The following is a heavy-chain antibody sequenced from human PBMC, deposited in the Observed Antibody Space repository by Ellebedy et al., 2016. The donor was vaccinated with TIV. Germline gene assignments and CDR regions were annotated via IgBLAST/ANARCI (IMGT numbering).Heavy chain of an antibody. V-gene: IGHV4-31*03. J-gene: IGHJ5*02. CDR1: SGSISTGSYY. CDR2: ITYTGYT. D-gene: IGHD3-3*02. CDR3: TRVAALAFDP. Sequence: LRLXCTVSSGSISTGSYYWSWIRQHPGKGLEWIGYITYTGYTFNNPSLQSRLSMSVDTSKNQFSLKLSSVTAADTAIYYCTRVAALAFDPWGPGTRVIVSS.